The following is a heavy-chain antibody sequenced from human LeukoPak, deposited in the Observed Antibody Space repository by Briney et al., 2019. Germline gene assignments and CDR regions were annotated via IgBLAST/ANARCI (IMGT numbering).Heavy chain of an antibody. J-gene: IGHJ3*02. CDR3: ARARFIVVVPAAIDIDAFDI. CDR2: INHSGST. V-gene: IGHV4-34*01. CDR1: GGSFSGYY. Sequence: SETLSLTCAVYGGSFSGYYWSWIRQPPGKGLEWIGEINHSGSTNYNPSLKSRVTISVDTSKNQFSLKLSSETAADTAVYYCARARFIVVVPAAIDIDAFDIWGQGTMVTVSS. D-gene: IGHD2-2*01.